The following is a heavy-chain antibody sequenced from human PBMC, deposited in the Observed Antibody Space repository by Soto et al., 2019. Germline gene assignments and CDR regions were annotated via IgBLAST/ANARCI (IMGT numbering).Heavy chain of an antibody. CDR1: GDSVSSNSVS. Sequence: SQTLSLTCAISGDSVSSNSVSWNWIRQSPSRGLEWLGRTYYRSKWYYESAASVQSRITISVDTSKNQFSLQLNSVTPEDTAVYYCARAPVRYFDYWGQGTLVTVSS. J-gene: IGHJ4*02. CDR3: ARAPVRYFDY. V-gene: IGHV6-1*01. CDR2: TYYRSKWYY.